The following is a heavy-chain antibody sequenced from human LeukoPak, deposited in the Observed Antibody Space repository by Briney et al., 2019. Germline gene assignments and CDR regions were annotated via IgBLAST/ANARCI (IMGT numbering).Heavy chain of an antibody. D-gene: IGHD1-26*01. J-gene: IGHJ5*02. V-gene: IGHV1-18*01. CDR2: ISAYDGNT. Sequence: ASVKVSCKASGLTFSNYGITWVRQAPGQGLAGVGWISAYDGNTNYAQKLQGRVTMTTDTSTSTAYMELRSLRSDDTAVYYCARNHLEWELIWFDPWGQGTLVTVSS. CDR3: ARNHLEWELIWFDP. CDR1: GLTFSNYG.